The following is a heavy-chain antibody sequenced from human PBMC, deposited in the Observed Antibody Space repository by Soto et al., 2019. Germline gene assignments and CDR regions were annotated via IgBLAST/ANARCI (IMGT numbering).Heavy chain of an antibody. Sequence: SETLSLTCTVSGGSISSGDYYWSWIRQPPGKGLEWIGYIYYSGSTYYNPSLKSRVTISVDTSKNQFSLKLSSVTAADTAVYYCARGPYWGSYSNYVATFDPWGQGTLVTVSS. J-gene: IGHJ5*02. CDR1: GGSISSGDYY. D-gene: IGHD4-4*01. V-gene: IGHV4-30-4*01. CDR2: IYYSGST. CDR3: ARGPYWGSYSNYVATFDP.